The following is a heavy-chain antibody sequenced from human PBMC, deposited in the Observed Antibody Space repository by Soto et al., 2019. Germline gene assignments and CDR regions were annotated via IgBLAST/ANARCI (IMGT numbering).Heavy chain of an antibody. CDR2: ISSSSSTI. CDR1: GFTFSSYS. V-gene: IGHV3-48*01. D-gene: IGHD4-17*01. Sequence: EVQLVESGGGLVQPGGSLRLSCAASGFTFSSYSMNWVRQAPGKGLEWVSYISSSSSTIYYADSVKGRFTISRDNAKKSLYRQMKSLRAEDTAVYYCAREGGDLNWFDPWGQGTLVTVSS. J-gene: IGHJ5*02. CDR3: AREGGDLNWFDP.